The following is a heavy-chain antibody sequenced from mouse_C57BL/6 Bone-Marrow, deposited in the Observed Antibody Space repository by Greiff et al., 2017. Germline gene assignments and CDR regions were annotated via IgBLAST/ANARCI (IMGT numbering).Heavy chain of an antibody. CDR2: IYPSDSET. J-gene: IGHJ1*03. CDR3: ARVDYYGSSYWYFDV. CDR1: GYTFTSYW. V-gene: IGHV1-61*01. Sequence: QVQLQQPGAELVRPGSSVKLSCKASGYTFTSYWLDWVKQRPGQGLEWIGNIYPSDSETHYNQKFKDTATLTVDKSSSTAFMQLSSLTSEDSAVYYFARVDYYGSSYWYFDVWGTGTTVTVSS. D-gene: IGHD1-1*01.